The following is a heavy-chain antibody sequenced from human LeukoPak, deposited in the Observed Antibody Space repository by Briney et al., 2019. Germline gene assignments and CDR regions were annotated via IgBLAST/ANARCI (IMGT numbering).Heavy chain of an antibody. CDR1: GGSISSYY. CDR2: IYYSGST. J-gene: IGHJ3*02. CDR3: ARDSLSLHDAFDI. Sequence: PSETLSLTCTVSGGSISSYYWSWIRQPPGKGLEWIGYIYYSGSTNYNPSLKSRVTISVDTSKNQFSLKLSSVTAADTAVYYCARDSLSLHDAFDIWGQGTMVTVSS. V-gene: IGHV4-59*12.